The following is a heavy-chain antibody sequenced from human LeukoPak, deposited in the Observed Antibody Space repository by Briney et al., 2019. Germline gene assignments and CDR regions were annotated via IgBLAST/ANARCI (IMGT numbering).Heavy chain of an antibody. Sequence: GGSLRLSCAASGFTVSSSYMSWVRQAPGKGLEWVSVIYIGGNTYYAESVKGRFTISRDNSENMLYLQLNSLRAEDTAVYYCVRGDGYNFFDYWGQGTLVTVSS. V-gene: IGHV3-53*01. CDR2: IYIGGNT. CDR1: GFTVSSSY. CDR3: VRGDGYNFFDY. D-gene: IGHD5-24*01. J-gene: IGHJ4*02.